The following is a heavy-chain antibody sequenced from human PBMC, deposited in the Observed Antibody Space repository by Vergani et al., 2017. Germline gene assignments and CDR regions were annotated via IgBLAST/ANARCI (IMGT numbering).Heavy chain of an antibody. CDR2: IRYDGGNK. J-gene: IGHJ4*02. D-gene: IGHD3-22*01. Sequence: QVQLVESGGGVVQPGGSLRLSCAASGFTFSGYGMHWVRQAPGKGLEWVAFIRYDGGNKYYADSVKGRFTISRDNAKNSLYLQMNSLRAEDTAVYYCARDLFYYDSSGYYSGFFDYWGQGTLVTVSS. V-gene: IGHV3-30*02. CDR3: ARDLFYYDSSGYYSGFFDY. CDR1: GFTFSGYG.